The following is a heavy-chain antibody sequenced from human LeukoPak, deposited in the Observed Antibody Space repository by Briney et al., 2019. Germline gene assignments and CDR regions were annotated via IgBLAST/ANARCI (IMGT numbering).Heavy chain of an antibody. CDR1: GGSIESYY. CDR2: IAASGTT. V-gene: IGHV4-4*08. D-gene: IGHD3-9*01. J-gene: IGHJ4*02. Sequence: SETLSLTCSVSGGSIESYYWSWIRQPPGKGLGFIGYIAASGTTKHNPSLKSRVTLSMDTSKNQFSLKLRSVTAADTAVYFCARFPYFEGFDYWGQGTQVIVSS. CDR3: ARFPYFEGFDY.